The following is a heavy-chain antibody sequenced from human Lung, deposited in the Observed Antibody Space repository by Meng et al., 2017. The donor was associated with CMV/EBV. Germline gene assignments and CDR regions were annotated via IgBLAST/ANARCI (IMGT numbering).Heavy chain of an antibody. CDR1: GFSFSDYY. J-gene: IGHJ4*02. CDR2: IRNKANSYTT. V-gene: IGHV3-72*01. Sequence: GGSXRLXCAASGFSFSDYYMDWVRQAPAKGLEWVGRIRNKANSYTTEYAASVKGRLIISRDDSENSLNLQMNSLKTEDTAVYYCTRAVSYSGRSYFDSWGQGXLVISSS. CDR3: TRAVSYSGRSYFDS. D-gene: IGHD1-26*01.